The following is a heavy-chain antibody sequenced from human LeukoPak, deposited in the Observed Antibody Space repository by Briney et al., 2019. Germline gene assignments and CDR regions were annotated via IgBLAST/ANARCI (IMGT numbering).Heavy chain of an antibody. CDR3: ITPLPYSAQ. CDR2: IISKTDGGTI. J-gene: IGHJ4*02. Sequence: PGGSLRLSCAASGFIFSNVWMNWVRQTPGKGLEWVGRIISKTDGGTIDYAAPVKGRFSISRDDSKSMMYLQMNSLKTEDTAVYYCITPLPYSAQGGQGTLVTVSS. CDR1: GFIFSNVW. D-gene: IGHD2-21*01. V-gene: IGHV3-15*07.